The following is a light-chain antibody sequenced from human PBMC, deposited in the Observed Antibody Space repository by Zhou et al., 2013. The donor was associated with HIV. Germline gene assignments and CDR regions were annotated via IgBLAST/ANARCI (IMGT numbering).Light chain of an antibody. CDR3: MQGTHWPPT. J-gene: IGKJ2*01. CDR2: KVS. CDR1: QSLLYGDDGNTY. V-gene: IGKV2-30*01. Sequence: VMTQSPLSLPVTLGQPASISCRSSQSLLYGDDGNTYLNWYQQRPGQSPRHLIFKVSNRDSGVPERFNGSGSASDFTLQINRVEAEDVATYFCMQGTHWPPTFGQGTKLDLK.